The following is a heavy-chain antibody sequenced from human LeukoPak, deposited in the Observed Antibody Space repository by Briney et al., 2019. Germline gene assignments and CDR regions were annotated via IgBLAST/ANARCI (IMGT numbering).Heavy chain of an antibody. CDR3: AREGGDCTNGVCYSFDY. V-gene: IGHV3-11*06. Sequence: GGSLRLSCAASGFTFSDYYMSWIRQAPGKGLEWVSYISSSSSYTNYADSVKGRFTISRDNSKNTLYLQMNSLRAEDTAVYYCAREGGDCTNGVCYSFDYWGQGTLVTVSS. CDR1: GFTFSDYY. D-gene: IGHD2-8*01. J-gene: IGHJ4*02. CDR2: ISSSSSYT.